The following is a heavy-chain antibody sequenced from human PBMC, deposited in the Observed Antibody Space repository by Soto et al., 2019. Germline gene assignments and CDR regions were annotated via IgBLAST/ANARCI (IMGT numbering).Heavy chain of an antibody. D-gene: IGHD4-4*01. J-gene: IGHJ5*02. CDR3: AQILIGRYSGWFDP. V-gene: IGHV2-26*01. CDR1: GFSLSNARMG. CDR2: IFSNDEK. Sequence: QVTLKESGPVLVKPTETLTLTCTVSGFSLSNARMGVSWIRQPPGKALEWLAHIFSNDEKSYSTSLKSSLTISKDTYKSQVVLTMTNMDPVDTATYHCAQILIGRYSGWFDPWGQGTLVTDSS.